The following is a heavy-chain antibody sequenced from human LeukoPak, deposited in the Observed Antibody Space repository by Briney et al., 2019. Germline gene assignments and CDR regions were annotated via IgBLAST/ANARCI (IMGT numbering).Heavy chain of an antibody. CDR1: GGSISSSSYY. CDR3: ARPTMPYYYGSGSYDY. D-gene: IGHD3-10*01. CDR2: IYYSGST. V-gene: IGHV4-39*01. J-gene: IGHJ4*02. Sequence: SETLSLTCTVSGGSISSSSYYWGWIRQPPGKGLEWIGSIYYSGSTYYNPSLKSRVTISVDTSKNQFSLKLSSVTAAGTAVYYCARPTMPYYYGSGSYDYWGPGTLVTVSS.